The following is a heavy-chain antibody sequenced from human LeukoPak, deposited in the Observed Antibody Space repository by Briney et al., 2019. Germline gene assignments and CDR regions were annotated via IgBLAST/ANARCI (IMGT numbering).Heavy chain of an antibody. V-gene: IGHV3-23*01. CDR3: AKGLIAVAGRLYYYGMDV. Sequence: GGSLRLSCAASGFTFGSYAMSWVRQAPGKGLEWVSAISGSGGSTYYADSVKGRYTISRDNSKNTLYLQMNSLRAEDTAVCYCAKGLIAVAGRLYYYGMDVWGQGTTVTVSS. J-gene: IGHJ6*02. CDR2: ISGSGGST. D-gene: IGHD6-19*01. CDR1: GFTFGSYA.